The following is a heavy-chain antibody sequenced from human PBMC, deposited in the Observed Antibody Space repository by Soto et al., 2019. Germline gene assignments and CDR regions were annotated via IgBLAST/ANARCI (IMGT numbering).Heavy chain of an antibody. CDR1: GGSFSGYY. CDR2: INHSGST. CDR3: ARYAATVTALDY. Sequence: QVQLQQWGAGLLKPSETLSLTCAVYGGSFSGYYWSWIRQPPGKGLEWIGEINHSGSTNYNPSLKSRVTISVDTSKNQFSLKLSSVTAADTAVYYCARYAATVTALDYWGQGTLVTVSS. J-gene: IGHJ4*02. V-gene: IGHV4-34*01. D-gene: IGHD4-17*01.